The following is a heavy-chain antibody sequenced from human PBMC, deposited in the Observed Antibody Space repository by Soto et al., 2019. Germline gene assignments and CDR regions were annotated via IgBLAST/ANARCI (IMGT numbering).Heavy chain of an antibody. V-gene: IGHV3-53*01. CDR1: GFTVSNNY. D-gene: IGHD1-1*01. CDR2: IYSGGYT. CDR3: ATEPGGGGY. Sequence: EVQLVESGGGLIQPGGSLRLSCAVSGFTVSNNYMSWVRQAPGKGLEGVSVIYSGGYTAYGDSVKGRFTISRDNSKHHLLIKIKGLRADDLAVYNWATEPGGGGYWGQGTLVTVSS. J-gene: IGHJ4*02.